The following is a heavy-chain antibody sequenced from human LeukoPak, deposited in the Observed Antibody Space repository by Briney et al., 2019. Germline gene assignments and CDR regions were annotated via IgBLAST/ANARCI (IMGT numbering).Heavy chain of an antibody. CDR2: ISGSGGST. CDR1: GFTFSSYA. V-gene: IGHV3-23*01. J-gene: IGHJ4*02. Sequence: PGGSLRLSCAASGFTFSSYAMSWVRQAPGKGLEWVSAISGSGGSTYHADSVKGRFTISRDNSKNTLYLQMNSLRAEDTAVYYCAKDKGDGYNFRFDYWGQATLVTVSS. CDR3: AKDKGDGYNFRFDY. D-gene: IGHD5-24*01.